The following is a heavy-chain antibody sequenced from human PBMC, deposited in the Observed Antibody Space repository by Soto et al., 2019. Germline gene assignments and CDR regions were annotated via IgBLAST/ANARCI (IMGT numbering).Heavy chain of an antibody. CDR1: GSTFNNFA. J-gene: IGHJ4*02. CDR2: IVVVSNTV. Sequence: QVLLLQSGAEVKEPGSSMRVSCKVSGSTFNNFAFSWLRQAPGRGPEWMGGIVVVSNTVDYSQRFQDRVTITADTSTSTLYMELSSLTSEDTAVYYCARAIKRWEVHQYFDSWGQGTLLSVFS. D-gene: IGHD1-26*01. CDR3: ARAIKRWEVHQYFDS. V-gene: IGHV1-69*06.